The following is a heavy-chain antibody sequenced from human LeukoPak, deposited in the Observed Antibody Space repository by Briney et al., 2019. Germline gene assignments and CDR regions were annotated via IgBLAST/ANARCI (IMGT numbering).Heavy chain of an antibody. CDR3: AKDCSSTGCYFY. CDR1: GFTFSSYG. Sequence: GGSLRLSCVASGFTFSSYGMHWVRQAPGKGLEWVAFIRYDGSNKYYADSVKGRFTISRDNSKNTLYLQMNSLRAEDTAVYYCAKDCSSTGCYFYWGQGTLVTVSS. CDR2: IRYDGSNK. D-gene: IGHD2-2*01. J-gene: IGHJ4*02. V-gene: IGHV3-30*02.